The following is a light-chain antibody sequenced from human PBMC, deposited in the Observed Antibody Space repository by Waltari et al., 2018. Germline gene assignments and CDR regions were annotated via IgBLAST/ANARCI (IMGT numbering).Light chain of an antibody. V-gene: IGKV2-28*01. Sequence: DIVMTQSPLSLPVTPGEPASISCRSSQSLLHSNGYNYLDWYLQKPGQSPQLLIYLGSNRASGVPDRFSGSGSGTDFTLKISRVEAEDVGVYYCMPALQTPSFGQGTRLEIK. CDR3: MPALQTPS. CDR2: LGS. CDR1: QSLLHSNGYNY. J-gene: IGKJ5*01.